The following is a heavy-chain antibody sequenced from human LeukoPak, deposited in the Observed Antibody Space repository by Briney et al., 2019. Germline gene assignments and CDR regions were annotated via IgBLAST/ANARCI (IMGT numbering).Heavy chain of an antibody. J-gene: IGHJ4*02. CDR1: GYTFTSYG. D-gene: IGHD2-15*01. Sequence: GASVKVSCKASGYTFTSYGISWVRQAPGQGLEWMGWISAYNGNTNYAQKLQGRVTMTTDTSTSTAYMELSSLRSEDTAVYYCARAGYCSGGSCYGGYYFDYWGQGTLVTVSS. CDR3: ARAGYCSGGSCYGGYYFDY. CDR2: ISAYNGNT. V-gene: IGHV1-18*01.